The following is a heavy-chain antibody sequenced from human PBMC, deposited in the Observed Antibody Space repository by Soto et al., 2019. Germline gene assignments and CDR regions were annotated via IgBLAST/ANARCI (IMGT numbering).Heavy chain of an antibody. Sequence: SETLSLTCTVSGGSVSSGSYYWSWIRQPPGKGLEWIGYIYYSGSTNYNPSLKSRVTISVDTSKNQFSLKLSSATAADTAVYYCARAPIGYYYDSSGYPSDWGQGTMVT. CDR1: GGSVSSGSYY. D-gene: IGHD3-22*01. J-gene: IGHJ3*01. V-gene: IGHV4-61*01. CDR2: IYYSGST. CDR3: ARAPIGYYYDSSGYPSD.